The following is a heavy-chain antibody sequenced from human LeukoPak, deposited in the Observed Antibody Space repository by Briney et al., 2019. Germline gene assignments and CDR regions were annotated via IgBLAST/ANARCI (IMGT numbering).Heavy chain of an antibody. CDR3: ARVRAKYDSSGYYYLRFFDY. J-gene: IGHJ4*02. V-gene: IGHV4-59*01. D-gene: IGHD3-22*01. Sequence: SETLSLTCTVSGGSISSYYWSWIRQPPGKGLEWIGYIYYSGSTNYNPSLKSRVTISVDTSKNQFSLKLSSVTAADMAVYYCARVRAKYDSSGYYYLRFFDYWGQGALVTVSS. CDR2: IYYSGST. CDR1: GGSISSYY.